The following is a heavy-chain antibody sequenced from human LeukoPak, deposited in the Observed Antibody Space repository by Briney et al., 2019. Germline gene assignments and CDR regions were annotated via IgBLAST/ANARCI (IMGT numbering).Heavy chain of an antibody. Sequence: SETLSLTCAVYGGSFSGYYWSWIRQPPGKGLEWIGEINHSGSTNYNPSLKSRVTISVDTSKNQFSLKLSSVTAADTAVYYCARNRGANRKKRWYFDYWGQGTLVTVSS. D-gene: IGHD4/OR15-4a*01. CDR2: INHSGST. J-gene: IGHJ4*02. CDR3: ARNRGANRKKRWYFDY. CDR1: GGSFSGYY. V-gene: IGHV4-34*01.